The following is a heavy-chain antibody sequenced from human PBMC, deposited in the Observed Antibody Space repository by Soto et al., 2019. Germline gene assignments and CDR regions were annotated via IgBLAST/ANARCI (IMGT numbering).Heavy chain of an antibody. CDR3: ARHGTAGNYYDAFDI. Sequence: PSETLSLTCAVYGGSFSGYYWTWIRQPPGTGLEWIGEINHSGSTNYNPSLKSRVTISVDTSKNQFSLKLSSVTAAETAVYYCARHGTAGNYYDAFDISGHGTMITVSS. CDR1: GGSFSGYY. V-gene: IGHV4-34*01. CDR2: INHSGST. D-gene: IGHD1-26*01. J-gene: IGHJ3*02.